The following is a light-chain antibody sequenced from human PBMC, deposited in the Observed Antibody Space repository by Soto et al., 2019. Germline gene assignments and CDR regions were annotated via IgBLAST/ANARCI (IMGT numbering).Light chain of an antibody. CDR3: QQYGRSPPLT. CDR1: QSVSSSY. Sequence: EIVLTQSPGTLSLSPGERATLSCRASQSVSSSYFAWYQQKPGQAPRLLIYGASSRATGIPDRFRGSGSGTDLTLTISRLEPEDFAVYYCQQYGRSPPLTFGQGTRLEIK. J-gene: IGKJ5*01. CDR2: GAS. V-gene: IGKV3-20*01.